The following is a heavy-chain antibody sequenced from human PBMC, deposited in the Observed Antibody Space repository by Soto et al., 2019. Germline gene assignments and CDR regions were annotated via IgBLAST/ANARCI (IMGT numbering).Heavy chain of an antibody. CDR3: ARAIYGDYGRYYYDMDV. CDR2: IYHSGST. Sequence: TLSLACDLSGGCISSGADCWSWIRQPRGKGLEWIGYIYHSGSTYYNPSLKSRVTISVDRSKNQFSLKLSSVKAADTAVYYCARAIYGDYGRYYYDMDVWGQGTTVTVSS. J-gene: IGHJ6*02. D-gene: IGHD4-17*01. V-gene: IGHV4-30-2*01. CDR1: GGCISSGADC.